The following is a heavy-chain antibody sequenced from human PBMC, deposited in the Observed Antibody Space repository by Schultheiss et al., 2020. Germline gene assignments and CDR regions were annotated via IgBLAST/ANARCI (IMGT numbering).Heavy chain of an antibody. V-gene: IGHV3-11*01. CDR1: GFTFSDYY. CDR3: ARDRLRYFDWLLKGEWGY. Sequence: GGSLRLSCAASGFTFSDYYMSWIRQAPGKGLEWVSYISSSGSTIYYADSVKGRFTISRDNAKNSLYLQMNSLRAEDTAVYYCARDRLRYFDWLLKGEWGYWGQGTLVTVSS. J-gene: IGHJ4*02. D-gene: IGHD3-9*01. CDR2: ISSSGSTI.